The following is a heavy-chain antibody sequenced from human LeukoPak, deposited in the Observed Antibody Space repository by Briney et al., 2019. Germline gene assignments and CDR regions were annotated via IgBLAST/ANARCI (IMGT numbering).Heavy chain of an antibody. D-gene: IGHD4-17*01. Sequence: GASVKVSCKASGYTFTSYGISWVRQAPGQGLEWMGWISAYNGNTNYAQKLQGRVTMTTDTSTSTAYMELRSLRSDDAAVYYSARSFYVDYYYYYYMDVWGKGTTVTVSS. J-gene: IGHJ6*03. CDR2: ISAYNGNT. V-gene: IGHV1-18*01. CDR1: GYTFTSYG. CDR3: ARSFYVDYYYYYYMDV.